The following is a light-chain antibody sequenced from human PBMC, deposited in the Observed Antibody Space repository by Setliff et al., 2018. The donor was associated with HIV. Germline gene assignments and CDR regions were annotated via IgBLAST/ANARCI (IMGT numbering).Light chain of an antibody. CDR2: DVS. V-gene: IGLV2-11*01. CDR3: CSYVGSYSYI. CDR1: TSDVGNYNY. Sequence: QSALTQPRSVSGSPGQTVTLSSTGSTSDVGNYNYVSWYQQYPGKAPKLIIFDVSRRPSGVPDRFSGSKSQNTASLTISGLQPEDEADYYCCSYVGSYSYIFGSGTKVTVL. J-gene: IGLJ1*01.